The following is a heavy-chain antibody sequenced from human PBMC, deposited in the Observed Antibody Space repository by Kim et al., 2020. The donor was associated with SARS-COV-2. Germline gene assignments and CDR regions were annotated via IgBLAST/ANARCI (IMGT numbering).Heavy chain of an antibody. CDR1: GFIFSNYW. Sequence: GGSLRLSCAASGFIFSNYWMHWFRQGPGKALVWVSRINRDGRATAYADSVKGRFTISRDNAKNTLYLQMNSLRDEDTAVYYCVRDSYIRNIYYGMDVWG. J-gene: IGHJ6*02. CDR2: INRDGRAT. D-gene: IGHD3-3*02. CDR3: VRDSYIRNIYYGMDV. V-gene: IGHV3-74*03.